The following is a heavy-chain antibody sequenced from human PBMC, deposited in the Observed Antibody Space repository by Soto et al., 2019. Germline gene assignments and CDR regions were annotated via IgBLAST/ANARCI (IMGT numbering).Heavy chain of an antibody. Sequence: GGSLRLSCAASGFTFSSYGMHWVRQAPGKGLEWVAVISYDGSNKYYADSVKGRFTISRDNSKNTLYLQMNSLRAEDTAVYYCATKGDDYGGNWGLYYYGMDVWGQGTTVTVSS. CDR1: GFTFSSYG. CDR3: ATKGDDYGGNWGLYYYGMDV. D-gene: IGHD4-17*01. CDR2: ISYDGSNK. V-gene: IGHV3-30*19. J-gene: IGHJ6*02.